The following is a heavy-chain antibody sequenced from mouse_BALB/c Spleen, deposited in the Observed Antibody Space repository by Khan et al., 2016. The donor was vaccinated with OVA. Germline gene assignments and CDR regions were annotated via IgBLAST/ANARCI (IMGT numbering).Heavy chain of an antibody. J-gene: IGHJ3*01. Sequence: EVELVESGGGLVQPGGSRKLSCAASGFTFRDYGMAWIRQGPGKGPEWITFISSLAYNFYYEATVTGRFTISRENAKNTLYLEMNSLRSDDTAMXYCARGGTGGFAYWGQGTLVTVSA. CDR2: ISSLAYNF. CDR1: GFTFRDYG. CDR3: ARGGTGGFAY. V-gene: IGHV5-15*02. D-gene: IGHD3-1*01.